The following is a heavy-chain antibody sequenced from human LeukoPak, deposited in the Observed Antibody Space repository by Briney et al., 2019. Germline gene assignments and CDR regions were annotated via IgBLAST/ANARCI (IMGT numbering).Heavy chain of an antibody. J-gene: IGHJ6*02. V-gene: IGHV1-46*01. CDR3: AREDVVLVDAVRYYYYGMDV. Sequence: ASVKVSWKASGYNFIIFYMHWVRQAPGQGLEWMGIINPIVGSTSYAQKFQDRVTMTRDTSTSTVYMELSSLKSEDTAVYYCAREDVVLVDAVRYYYYGMDVWGQGTTVTVSS. D-gene: IGHD2-8*01. CDR2: INPIVGST. CDR1: GYNFIIFY.